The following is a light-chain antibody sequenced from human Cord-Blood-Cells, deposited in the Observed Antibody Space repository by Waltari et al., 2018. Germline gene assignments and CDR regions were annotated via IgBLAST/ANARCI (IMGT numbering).Light chain of an antibody. CDR3: SSYTSSSTLVV. CDR1: SSDVGGYNY. CDR2: VVS. Sequence: QSALTRPASVSGSPGQSITISCTGTSSDVGGYNYVSWYQQHPGKAPKLLIYVVSIRPSGVSNRFSGSKSGNTASLTISGLQAEDEADYYCSSYTSSSTLVVFGGGTKLTVL. J-gene: IGLJ2*01. V-gene: IGLV2-14*01.